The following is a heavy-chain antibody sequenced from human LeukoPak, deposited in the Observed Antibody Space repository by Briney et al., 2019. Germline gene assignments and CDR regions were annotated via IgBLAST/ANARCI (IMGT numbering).Heavy chain of an antibody. CDR1: GFTFSSYS. V-gene: IGHV3-48*01. CDR3: ARRGQWLYYYMDV. CDR2: ISSSSSTI. J-gene: IGHJ6*03. D-gene: IGHD3-22*01. Sequence: PGGSLRLSCAASGFTFSSYSMNWVRQAPGKGLEWVSYISSSSSTIYYADSVKGRFTISRDNAKNSLYLQMNSLSGEDAAVYYCARRGQWLYYYMDVWGKGTTVTVPS.